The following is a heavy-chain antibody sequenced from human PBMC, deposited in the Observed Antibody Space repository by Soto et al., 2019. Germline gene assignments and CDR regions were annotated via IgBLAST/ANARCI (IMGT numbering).Heavy chain of an antibody. J-gene: IGHJ6*02. CDR2: INHSGST. CDR1: GGSFSGSY. V-gene: IGHV4-34*01. Sequence: LSLTCAVYGGSFSGSYWSWIRQPPGKGLEWIVEINHSGSTNYNPALKSRVIISVDTSKNQFSLKLSSVTAADTAVYYCAGQPMVRGVETDVWGQGTTVTVSS. CDR3: AGQPMVRGVETDV. D-gene: IGHD3-10*01.